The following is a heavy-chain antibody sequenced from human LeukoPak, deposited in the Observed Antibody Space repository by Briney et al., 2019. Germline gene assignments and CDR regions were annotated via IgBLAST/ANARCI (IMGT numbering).Heavy chain of an antibody. CDR1: GFTFSDYY. CDR2: IKQDGSEK. D-gene: IGHD1-26*01. J-gene: IGHJ4*02. CDR3: ARRRYSGSSQHFDY. Sequence: GGSLRLSCAASGFTFSDYYMSWVRQAPGKGLEWVANIKQDGSEKYYVDSVKGRFTISRDNAKNSLYLQMNSLRAEGTAVYYCARRRYSGSSQHFDYWGQGTLVTVSS. V-gene: IGHV3-7*01.